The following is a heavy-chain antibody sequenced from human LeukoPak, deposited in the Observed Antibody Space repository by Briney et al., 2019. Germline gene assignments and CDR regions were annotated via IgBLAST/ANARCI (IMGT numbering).Heavy chain of an antibody. Sequence: NPSETLSLTCTVSGGSISNYYWSWIRQPPGKGLEWIGYIYYSGSTNYNPSLKSRVTISVDTSKNQFSLKLSSVTAADTAVYYCARLYLPATRFDYWGQGTLVTVSS. CDR1: GGSISNYY. J-gene: IGHJ4*02. V-gene: IGHV4-59*01. CDR2: IYYSGST. D-gene: IGHD5-24*01. CDR3: ARLYLPATRFDY.